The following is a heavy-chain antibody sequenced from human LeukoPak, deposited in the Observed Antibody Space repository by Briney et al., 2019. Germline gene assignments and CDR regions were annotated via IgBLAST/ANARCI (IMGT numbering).Heavy chain of an antibody. D-gene: IGHD3-16*01. CDR3: AREGVDYYYYYMDV. J-gene: IGHJ6*03. Sequence: ASVKVSCKASGYTFTGYYMHWVRQAPGQGLEWMGWINPNSGGTNYAQKFQGRVTMTRDTSISTAYMELSRLRSDDTAVYYCAREGVDYYYYYMDVWGKGTTVTVSS. CDR2: INPNSGGT. CDR1: GYTFTGYY. V-gene: IGHV1-2*02.